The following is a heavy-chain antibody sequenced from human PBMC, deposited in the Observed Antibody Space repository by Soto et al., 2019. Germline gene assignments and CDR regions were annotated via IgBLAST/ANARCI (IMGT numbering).Heavy chain of an antibody. J-gene: IGHJ6*03. V-gene: IGHV3-23*01. CDR2: ISGSGGGT. CDR3: AKVSILLLWPGEPTYMDV. Sequence: EVQLLESGGGSVQPGGSLRLSCEGSGFTFSNHAMNWVRQAPGKGLEWVSGISGSGGGTFFADSVRGRFTISRDNFKNILHLQLNSLRAEDTVIYYCAKVSILLLWPGEPTYMDVWGKGTTVTVSS. CDR1: GFTFSNHA. D-gene: IGHD3-10*01.